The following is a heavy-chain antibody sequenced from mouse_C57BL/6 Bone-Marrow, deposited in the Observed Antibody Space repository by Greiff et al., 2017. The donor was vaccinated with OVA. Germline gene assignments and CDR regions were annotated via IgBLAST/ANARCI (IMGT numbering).Heavy chain of an antibody. V-gene: IGHV1-82*01. J-gene: IGHJ2*01. CDR1: GYAFSSSW. CDR2: IYPGDGDT. Sequence: QVQLQQSGPELVKPGASVKIPCKASGYAFSSSWMNWVKQRPGKGLEWIGRIYPGDGDTNYNGKFKGKATLTADKSSSTAYMQLSSLTSEDSAVYFCARYYYGSSGDYFDYWGQGTTLTVSS. CDR3: ARYYYGSSGDYFDY. D-gene: IGHD1-1*01.